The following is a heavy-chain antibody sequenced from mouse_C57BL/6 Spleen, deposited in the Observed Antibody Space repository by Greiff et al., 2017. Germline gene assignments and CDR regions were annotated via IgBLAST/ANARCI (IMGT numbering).Heavy chain of an antibody. D-gene: IGHD1-1*01. Sequence: VKQRPGQGLEWIGRIHPSDSDTNYNQKFKGKATLTVDKSSSTAYMQLSSLTSEDSAVYYCAISYYGSSYDWYFDVWGTGTTVTVSS. CDR2: IHPSDSDT. J-gene: IGHJ1*03. V-gene: IGHV1-74*01. CDR3: AISYYGSSYDWYFDV.